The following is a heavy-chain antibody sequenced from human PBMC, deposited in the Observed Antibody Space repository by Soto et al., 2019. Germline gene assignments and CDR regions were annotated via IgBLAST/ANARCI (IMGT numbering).Heavy chain of an antibody. Sequence: GGSLRLSCAASGFTFSSYAMSWVRQAPGKGLEWVSAISGSGGSTYYADSVKGRFTISRDNSKNTLYLQMNSLRAEDTAVYYCAKESDYYGSGSYYGYFDYWGQGTRVTVSS. CDR2: ISGSGGST. V-gene: IGHV3-23*01. CDR3: AKESDYYGSGSYYGYFDY. CDR1: GFTFSSYA. J-gene: IGHJ4*02. D-gene: IGHD3-10*01.